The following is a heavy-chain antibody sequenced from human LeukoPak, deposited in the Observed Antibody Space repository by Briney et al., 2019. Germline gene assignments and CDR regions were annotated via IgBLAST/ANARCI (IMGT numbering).Heavy chain of an antibody. V-gene: IGHV4-59*01. CDR3: ARVSTAAGQYYYYYYMDV. D-gene: IGHD6-13*01. J-gene: IGHJ6*03. CDR2: IYYSGST. CDR1: GGSISSYY. Sequence: SETLSLTCTVSGGSISSYYWSWIRQPPGKGLEWIGYIYYSGSTNYNPSLKSRVTISVDTSKNQFSLKLSSVTAADTAVYYCARVSTAAGQYYYYYYMDVWGKGTTVTVSS.